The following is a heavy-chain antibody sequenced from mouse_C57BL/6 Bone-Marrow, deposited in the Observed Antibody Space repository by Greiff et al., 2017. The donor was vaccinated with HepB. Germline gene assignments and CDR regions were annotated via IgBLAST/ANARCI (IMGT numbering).Heavy chain of an antibody. V-gene: IGHV1-69*01. CDR3: AREGGVVALFGY. J-gene: IGHJ2*01. Sequence: QVQLQQPGAELVMPGASVKLSCKASGYTFTSYWMHWVKQRPGQGLEWIGEIDPSDSDTNYNQKFKGKSTLTVDKSSSTAYMQLSSLTSEASAVYYCAREGGVVALFGYWGQGTTLTVSS. CDR2: IDPSDSDT. CDR1: GYTFTSYW. D-gene: IGHD1-1*01.